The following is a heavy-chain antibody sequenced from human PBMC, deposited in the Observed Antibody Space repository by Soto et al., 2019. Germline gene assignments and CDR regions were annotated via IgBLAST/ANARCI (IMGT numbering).Heavy chain of an antibody. J-gene: IGHJ4*02. Sequence: QLQLRESGPGLVQPSGTLSLTCDVSGDSLTNNHWWSWVRQAPGKGLDWIGEIWHTGRPNYNPSLKSRVAISIDKSKNQFSLKLSSVTAADTAVYYCVRVSRTGCSSINCYMHWGQGTLVTVSS. CDR1: GDSLTNNHW. CDR2: IWHTGRP. D-gene: IGHD2-15*01. V-gene: IGHV4-4*02. CDR3: VRVSRTGCSSINCYMH.